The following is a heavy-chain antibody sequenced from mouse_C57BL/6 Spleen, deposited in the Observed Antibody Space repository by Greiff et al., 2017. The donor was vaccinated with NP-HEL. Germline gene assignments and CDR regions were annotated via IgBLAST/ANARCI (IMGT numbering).Heavy chain of an antibody. V-gene: IGHV1-53*01. CDR1: GYTFTSYW. CDR3: ALYYYGSSSYWYFDV. J-gene: IGHJ1*03. D-gene: IGHD1-1*01. Sequence: VQLQESGTELVKPGASVKLSCKASGYTFTSYWMHWVKQRPGQGLEWIGNINPSNGGTNYNEKFKSKATLTVDKSSSTAYMQLSSLTSEDSAVYYCALYYYGSSSYWYFDVWGTGTTVTVSS. CDR2: INPSNGGT.